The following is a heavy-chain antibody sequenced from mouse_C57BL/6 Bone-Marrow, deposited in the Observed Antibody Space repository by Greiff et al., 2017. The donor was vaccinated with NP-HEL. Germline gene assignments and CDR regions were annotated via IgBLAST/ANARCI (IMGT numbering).Heavy chain of an antibody. CDR1: GFTFSDYG. CDR2: ISSGSSTI. D-gene: IGHD2-5*01. J-gene: IGHJ3*01. CDR3: ARGNYSIAWFAH. V-gene: IGHV5-17*01. Sequence: EVKVVESGGGLVKPGGSLKLSCAASGFTFSDYGMHWVRQAPEKGLEWVAYISSGSSTIYYADTVKGRFTISRDNAKNTLFLQMTSLRSEDTAMFYCARGNYSIAWFAHRGERRLVTVSA.